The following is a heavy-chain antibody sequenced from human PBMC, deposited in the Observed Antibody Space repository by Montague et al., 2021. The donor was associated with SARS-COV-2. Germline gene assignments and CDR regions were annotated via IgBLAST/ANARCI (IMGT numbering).Heavy chain of an antibody. CDR1: GGSFSGYY. CDR2: IYYSGNT. D-gene: IGHD5-24*01. CDR3: AGLQGDGSLYGMDV. J-gene: IGHJ6*02. Sequence: SETLSLTCAVYGGSFSGYYWSWIRQPPGKGLECIGYIYYSGNTNYNPSLKSRVTISVDASKSQFSLKLSSVTAADTAVYYCAGLQGDGSLYGMDVWGQGTTVTVSS. V-gene: IGHV4-59*01.